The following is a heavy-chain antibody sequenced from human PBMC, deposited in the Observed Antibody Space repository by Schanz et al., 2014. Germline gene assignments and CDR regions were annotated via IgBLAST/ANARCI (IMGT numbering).Heavy chain of an antibody. CDR1: GFTFSTYW. V-gene: IGHV3-7*03. Sequence: EVQLVESGGGLVQPGGSLRLSCAASGFTFSTYWMSWVRQAPGKGLEWVVNIKQDESERSYVDSVKGRFTISRDNAKNSLYLQMNSLRVDDTAFYFCAKVRGDQRGAFDSWGQGTLVTVSS. CDR3: AKVRGDQRGAFDS. CDR2: IKQDESER. D-gene: IGHD4-17*01. J-gene: IGHJ4*02.